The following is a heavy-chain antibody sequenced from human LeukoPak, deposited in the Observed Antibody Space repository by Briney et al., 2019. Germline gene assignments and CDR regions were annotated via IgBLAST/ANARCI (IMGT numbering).Heavy chain of an antibody. D-gene: IGHD4-11*01. CDR3: ANRLQYYFDY. CDR2: ISGSGGST. CDR1: GFTFSSYA. Sequence: GGSLRLSCAASGFTFSSYAMSWVRQAPEKGLEWVSAISGSGGSTYYADSVKGRFTISRDNSKNTLYLQMNSLRAEDTAVYYCANRLQYYFDYWGQGTLVTVSS. V-gene: IGHV3-23*01. J-gene: IGHJ4*02.